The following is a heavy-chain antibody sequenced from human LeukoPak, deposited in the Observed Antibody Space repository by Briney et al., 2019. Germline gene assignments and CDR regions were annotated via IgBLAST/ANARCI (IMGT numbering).Heavy chain of an antibody. J-gene: IGHJ5*02. Sequence: ASVKVSCKASGGTFSSYTISWVRQAPGQGLEWMGRIIPILGIANYAQKFQGRVTITADKSTSTAYMELSSLRSEDTAVYYCAKECYYDSSGLNWFDPWGQGTLVTVSS. D-gene: IGHD3-22*01. V-gene: IGHV1-69*02. CDR3: AKECYYDSSGLNWFDP. CDR2: IIPILGIA. CDR1: GGTFSSYT.